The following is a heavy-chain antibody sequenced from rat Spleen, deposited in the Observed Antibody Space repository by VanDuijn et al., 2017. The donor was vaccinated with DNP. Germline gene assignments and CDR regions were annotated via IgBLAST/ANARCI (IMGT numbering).Heavy chain of an antibody. D-gene: IGHD1-5*01. CDR2: IWSGGST. V-gene: IGHV2-4*01. J-gene: IGHJ4*01. CDR3: TRSVGTTNYYAMDA. CDR1: GFSLASYG. Sequence: QVQLKESGPGLVQPSQTLSLTCTVSGFSLASYGLNWVRQPPGKGLEWIGAIWSGGSTDYNSALKSRLSISRDTSKSQVFLKMNSLQTEDTAIYFCTRSVGTTNYYAMDAWGQGTSVTVSS.